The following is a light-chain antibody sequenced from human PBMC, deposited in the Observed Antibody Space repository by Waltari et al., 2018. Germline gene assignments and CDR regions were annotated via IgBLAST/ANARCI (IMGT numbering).Light chain of an antibody. CDR3: QQYDNLRVT. V-gene: IGKV1-33*01. J-gene: IGKJ3*01. CDR2: DPS. CDR1: QDITNY. Sequence: DIQMTQSPSSLSASVGDRVTITCQASQDITNYLNWYQQKPGKAPKLLIYDPSNLETGVPSRFSGSGSGTDFTFTISSLQPEDIATYYCQQYDNLRVTFGPGTKVDIK.